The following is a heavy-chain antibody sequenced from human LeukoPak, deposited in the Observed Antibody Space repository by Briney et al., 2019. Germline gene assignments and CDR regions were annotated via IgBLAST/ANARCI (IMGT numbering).Heavy chain of an antibody. D-gene: IGHD2-2*01. J-gene: IGHJ4*02. V-gene: IGHV3-21*01. CDR2: ISSSSSYI. Sequence: GGSLRLSCAASGFTFSSYGMHWVRQAPGKGLEWVSSISSSSSYIYYADSVKGRFTISRDNAKNSLYLQMNSLRAEDTAVYYCARDLPYHPIDYWGQGTLVTVSS. CDR3: ARDLPYHPIDY. CDR1: GFTFSSYG.